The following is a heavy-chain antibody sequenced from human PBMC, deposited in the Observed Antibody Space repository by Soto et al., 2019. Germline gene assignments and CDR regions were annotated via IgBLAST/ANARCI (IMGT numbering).Heavy chain of an antibody. J-gene: IGHJ4*02. D-gene: IGHD6-6*01. Sequence: GGSLRLSCAASGFTVRSYSMNWVRQAPGKGLEWVSYISSSSSTIYYADSVEGRLTISRDNAKNSLYLQMNSLRAEDTAVYYCARGQLVPYYWGQGTLVTVSS. CDR3: ARGQLVPYY. CDR1: GFTVRSYS. CDR2: ISSSSSTI. V-gene: IGHV3-48*01.